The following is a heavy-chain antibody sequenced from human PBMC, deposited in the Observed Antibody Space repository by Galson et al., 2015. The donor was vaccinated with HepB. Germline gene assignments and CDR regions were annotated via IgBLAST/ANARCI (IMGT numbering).Heavy chain of an antibody. V-gene: IGHV3-74*01. CDR2: INSGGSST. Sequence: SLRLSCAASGFTFSSYWMHWVRQAPGKGLVWVSRINSGGSSTTYADSVKGRYTISRDNAKNTLYLQMNSLRAEDTAVYYCAKYNTSSRNFDYWGQGTLVTVSS. CDR3: AKYNTSSRNFDY. D-gene: IGHD1-14*01. CDR1: GFTFSSYW. J-gene: IGHJ4*02.